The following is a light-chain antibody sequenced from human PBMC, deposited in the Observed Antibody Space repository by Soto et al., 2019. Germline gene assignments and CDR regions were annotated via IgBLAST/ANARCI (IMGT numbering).Light chain of an antibody. Sequence: QSVLTQPPSASGIPGQRGTISCSGSSSNIGSHTVNWYQHLPGTAPKLLIHSNNQRPSGVPDRFSGSKSGTSVSLAISGLQSEDYADYYCAAWDDSLSGLLFGGGTKLTVL. CDR3: AAWDDSLSGLL. V-gene: IGLV1-44*01. CDR1: SSNIGSHT. J-gene: IGLJ2*01. CDR2: SNN.